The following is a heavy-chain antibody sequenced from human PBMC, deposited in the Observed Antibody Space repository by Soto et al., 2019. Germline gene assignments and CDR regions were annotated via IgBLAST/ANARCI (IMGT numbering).Heavy chain of an antibody. V-gene: IGHV2-70*01. J-gene: IGHJ6*02. CDR3: ARIRYSSSSGYYYYGMDV. CDR2: IDWDDDK. D-gene: IGHD6-6*01. CDR1: GFSLSTSGMC. Sequence: SGPTLVNPTQTLTLTCTFSGFSLSTSGMCVSWIRQPPGKALEWLALIDWDDDKYYSTSLKTRLTISKDTSKNQVVLTMTNMDPVDTATYYCARIRYSSSSGYYYYGMDVWGQGTTVTAP.